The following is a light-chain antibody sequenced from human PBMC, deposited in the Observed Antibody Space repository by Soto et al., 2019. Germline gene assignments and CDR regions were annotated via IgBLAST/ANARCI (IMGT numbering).Light chain of an antibody. CDR3: QKYNSAPLT. CDR2: AAS. J-gene: IGKJ4*01. V-gene: IGKV1-27*01. Sequence: DIQMTQSPSSLSASLGDRVTITCRASQGIGVYLAWFQQKPGKVPKLLIYAASALQSAVPSRFSGSGSGTDFTLTISSLQPEDFATYYCQKYNSAPLTFGEGTKVEIK. CDR1: QGIGVY.